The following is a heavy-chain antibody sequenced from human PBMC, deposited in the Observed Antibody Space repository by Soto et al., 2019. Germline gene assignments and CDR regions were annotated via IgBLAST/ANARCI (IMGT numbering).Heavy chain of an antibody. D-gene: IGHD2-15*01. CDR1: GYDYTTYW. V-gene: IGHV5-51*01. CDR2: IYPGDSDT. J-gene: IGHJ4*02. CDR3: ARRAETSYCRGGSCSYYFDS. Sequence: PGESLKISRKVSGYDYTTYWIGWVRQMPGKCLEWVGIIYPGDSDTRYNPSFQDRVTISADESISTAYLQWSSLKASDTAIYFYARRAETSYCRGGSCSYYFDSWGQGTPVTVSS.